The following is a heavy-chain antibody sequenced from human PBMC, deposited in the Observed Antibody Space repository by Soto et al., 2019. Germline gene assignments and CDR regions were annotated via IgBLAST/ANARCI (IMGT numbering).Heavy chain of an antibody. J-gene: IGHJ4*02. CDR1: GFSFSAAA. CDR3: AGPGYSNSWYEDYFAY. V-gene: IGHV3-73*02. CDR2: IRSKANNFAT. Sequence: EVQLVESGGGLVQPGGSLKLSCVASGFSFSAAAMHWVRQASGKGLEWVGRIRSKANNFATAYAASVNGRFTISRDDSKNTAYQQMTSLQTEDTAVYFCAGPGYSNSWYEDYFAYWGQGTLVTVSS. D-gene: IGHD6-13*01.